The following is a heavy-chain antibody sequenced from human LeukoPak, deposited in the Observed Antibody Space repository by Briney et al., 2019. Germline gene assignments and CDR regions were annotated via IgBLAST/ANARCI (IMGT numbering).Heavy chain of an antibody. D-gene: IGHD3-22*01. CDR2: ISGSGGST. J-gene: IGHJ6*02. CDR3: ARDRITMIVVVTNSGMDV. Sequence: GGSLRLSCAASGFTFSSYAMSWVRQAPGKGLEWVSAISGSGGSTYYADSVKGRFTISRDNSKNTLYLQMNSLRAEDTAVYYCARDRITMIVVVTNSGMDVWGQGTTVTVSS. V-gene: IGHV3-23*01. CDR1: GFTFSSYA.